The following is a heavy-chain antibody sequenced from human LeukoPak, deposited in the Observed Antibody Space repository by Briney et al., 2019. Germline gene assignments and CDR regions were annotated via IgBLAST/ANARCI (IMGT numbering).Heavy chain of an antibody. D-gene: IGHD3-22*01. CDR1: GYTFTSYD. J-gene: IGHJ4*02. Sequence: ASVKVSCKASGYTFTSYDINWVRQATGQGLEWMGWMNPNSGNTGYAQKFQGRVTITRNTSISTAYMELSSLRSEDTAVYYCATLRHRSGYDVAPGDYWGQGTLVTVSS. CDR3: ATLRHRSGYDVAPGDY. CDR2: MNPNSGNT. V-gene: IGHV1-8*03.